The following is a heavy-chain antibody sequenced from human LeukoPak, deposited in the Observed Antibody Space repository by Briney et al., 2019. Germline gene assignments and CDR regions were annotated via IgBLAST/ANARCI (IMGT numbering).Heavy chain of an antibody. CDR3: AKSPYSSSTGGYFFDH. Sequence: PGGSLRLSCAASGLTFRGHAMSLVRQAPGKGLEWISTISGSSYKTYYGDSVKGRFTISRDNSDNTLYLQINSLRAEDTAIYYCAKSPYSSSTGGYFFDHWGEGSLVTVSS. D-gene: IGHD6-6*01. V-gene: IGHV3-23*01. CDR2: ISGSSYKT. J-gene: IGHJ4*02. CDR1: GLTFRGHA.